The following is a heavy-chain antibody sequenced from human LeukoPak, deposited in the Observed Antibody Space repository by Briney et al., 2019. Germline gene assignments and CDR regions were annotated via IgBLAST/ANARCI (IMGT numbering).Heavy chain of an antibody. CDR2: ISSNGDGS. CDR1: GFTFSSYT. Sequence: GGSLRLSCGASGFTFSSYTMHWVRQAPGKGLEYVSTISSNGDGSYYANSVKGRFTITRDNSKNTLYLQMNNLRAEDTAVYYCARRGTPNAFDLWGQGTMVTVSS. V-gene: IGHV3-64*01. J-gene: IGHJ3*01. D-gene: IGHD3-16*01. CDR3: ARRGTPNAFDL.